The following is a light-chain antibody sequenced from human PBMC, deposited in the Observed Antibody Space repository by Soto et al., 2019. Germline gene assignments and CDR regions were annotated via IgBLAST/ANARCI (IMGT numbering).Light chain of an antibody. CDR1: SSDVGAYNY. J-gene: IGLJ1*01. Sequence: QSVLTQPPSVSGSPGQSVTISCTGTSSDVGAYNYVSWYQQHPGKAPKLMIYDVSKRPSGVPDRFSGSKSGSTASLTISGLQAEDEADYYCCSYAGSYTYVFGTGTKVTVL. V-gene: IGLV2-11*01. CDR3: CSYAGSYTYV. CDR2: DVS.